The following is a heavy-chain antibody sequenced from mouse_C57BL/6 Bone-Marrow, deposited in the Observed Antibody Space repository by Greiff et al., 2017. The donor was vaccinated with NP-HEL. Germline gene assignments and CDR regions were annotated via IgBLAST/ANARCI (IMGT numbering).Heavy chain of an antibody. Sequence: VQLQQSGAELVRPGASVKLSCTASGFNIKDDYMHWVKQRPEQGLEWIGWIDPENGDTEYASKFQGKATITADTSSNTAYLQLSSLTSEDTAVYYCTEGPHYYAMDDWGQGTSVTVAS. CDR3: TEGPHYYAMDD. CDR2: IDPENGDT. CDR1: GFNIKDDY. V-gene: IGHV14-4*01. J-gene: IGHJ4*01.